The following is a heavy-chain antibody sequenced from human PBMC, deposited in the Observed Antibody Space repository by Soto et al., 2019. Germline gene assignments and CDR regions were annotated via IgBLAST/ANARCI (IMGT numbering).Heavy chain of an antibody. CDR2: ISSSGSTI. Sequence: GGSLRLSCAASGFTFSSYEMNWVRQAPGKGLEWVSYISSSGSTIYYADSVKGRFTISRDNAKNSLCLQMNSLRAEDTAVYYCASGLDYSDSSGYYPPLDWGQGTLVTVSS. D-gene: IGHD3-22*01. CDR3: ASGLDYSDSSGYYPPLD. J-gene: IGHJ4*02. CDR1: GFTFSSYE. V-gene: IGHV3-48*03.